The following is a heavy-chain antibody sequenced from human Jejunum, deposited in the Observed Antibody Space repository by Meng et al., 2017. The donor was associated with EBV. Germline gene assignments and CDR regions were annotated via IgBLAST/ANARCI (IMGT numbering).Heavy chain of an antibody. CDR3: VRDSSFNVH. D-gene: IGHD3-16*02. V-gene: IGHV3-21*02. J-gene: IGHJ4*02. Sequence: EVQLVESGGGLVMPGGSLRLSCAASGVTFSSYSMNWVRQAPGKGLEWVSYISSCSSFIYYADSVKGRFTIYRDDAKNSLSLQMNNLGADDTAVYYCVRDSSFNVHWGQGTLVTVAS. CDR1: GVTFSSYS. CDR2: ISSCSSFI.